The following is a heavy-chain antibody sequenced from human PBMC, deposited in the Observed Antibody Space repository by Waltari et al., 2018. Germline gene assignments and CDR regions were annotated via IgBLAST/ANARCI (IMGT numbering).Heavy chain of an antibody. CDR3: ARDMSCSGGSCYPDYYYGMDV. J-gene: IGHJ6*02. CDR2: IIPIFGTA. D-gene: IGHD2-15*01. Sequence: QVQLVQSGAEVKKPGSSVKVSCKASGGTFSSYAISWVRQAPGQGLEWMGGIIPIFGTANYAQKFQGRVTITADESTSTAYMELSSLRSEDTAVYYCARDMSCSGGSCYPDYYYGMDVWGQGTTVTVSS. V-gene: IGHV1-69*13. CDR1: GGTFSSYA.